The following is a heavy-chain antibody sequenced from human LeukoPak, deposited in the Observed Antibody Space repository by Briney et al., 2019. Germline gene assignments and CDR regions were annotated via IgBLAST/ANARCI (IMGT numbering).Heavy chain of an antibody. CDR3: AKMAQYYYDSGGSHSDY. V-gene: IGHV3-30*18. J-gene: IGHJ4*02. CDR1: GFTFSTYG. D-gene: IGHD3-22*01. Sequence: GSLRLSCAASGFTFSTYGMHWVRQAPGKGLEWVAVISYDGSNKYYADSVKGRFTISRDNSKNTLYLQMNSLRAEDTAVYYCAKMAQYYYDSGGSHSDYWGQGTLVTVSS. CDR2: ISYDGSNK.